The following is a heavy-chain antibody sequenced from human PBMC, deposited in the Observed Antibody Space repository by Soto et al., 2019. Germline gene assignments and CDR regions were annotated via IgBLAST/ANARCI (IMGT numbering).Heavy chain of an antibody. CDR1: GLSFSSYA. CDR2: ISGSGGST. J-gene: IGHJ6*02. V-gene: IGHV3-23*01. CDR3: AKPQGRRVGKYCSSTSCYKGYYYYVLDF. Sequence: GVSLRLSCAASGLSFSSYAMSWVRQAPGKGLEWVSAISGSGGSTYYADSVKGRFTISRDNSKNTLYLQMNSLRAEDTAVYYCAKPQGRRVGKYCSSTSCYKGYYYYVLDFPGQGSTVTVSS. D-gene: IGHD2-2*02.